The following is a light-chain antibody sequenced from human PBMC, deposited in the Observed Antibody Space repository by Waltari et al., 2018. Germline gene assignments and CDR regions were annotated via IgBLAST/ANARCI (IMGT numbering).Light chain of an antibody. V-gene: IGKV3-20*01. CDR3: QHYVRLPVT. CDR1: QSVSRT. CDR2: GAS. Sequence: EIVLTQSPGTLSLSPGERATLPCRASQSVSRTLAWYQQKPGQAPRLLIYGASNRATGIPDRFSGSGSGTDFSLTISRLEPEDFAVYYCQHYVRLPVTFGQGTKVEIK. J-gene: IGKJ1*01.